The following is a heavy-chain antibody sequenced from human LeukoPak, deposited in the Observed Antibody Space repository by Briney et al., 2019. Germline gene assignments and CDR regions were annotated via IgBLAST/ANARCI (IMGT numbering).Heavy chain of an antibody. Sequence: ASVKVSCKASGGTFISYAISWVGQAPGQGLEWMGGIIPIFGTANYAQKFQGRVTITADESTSTAYMELSSLRSEDTAVYYCARDRGDGYNSGFDYWGQGTLVTVSS. D-gene: IGHD5-24*01. CDR3: ARDRGDGYNSGFDY. CDR1: GGTFISYA. J-gene: IGHJ4*02. CDR2: IIPIFGTA. V-gene: IGHV1-69*13.